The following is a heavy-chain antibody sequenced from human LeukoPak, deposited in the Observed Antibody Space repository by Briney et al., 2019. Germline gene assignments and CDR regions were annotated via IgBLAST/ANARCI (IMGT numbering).Heavy chain of an antibody. V-gene: IGHV3-11*01. J-gene: IGHJ4*02. CDR3: ARAPSCGGDCYSLSAPDY. CDR1: GFTFSDYY. D-gene: IGHD2-21*02. Sequence: GGSLRLSCAASGFTFSDYYMSWIRQAPGKGLEWVSYLSSSGDAIYYADSVRGRFTISRDNARNSVFLQMNSLRAEDTAVYYCARAPSCGGDCYSLSAPDYWGQGNLVTVSS. CDR2: LSSSGDAI.